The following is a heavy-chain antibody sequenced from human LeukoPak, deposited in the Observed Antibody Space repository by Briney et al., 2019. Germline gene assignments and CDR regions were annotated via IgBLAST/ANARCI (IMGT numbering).Heavy chain of an antibody. D-gene: IGHD4-23*01. CDR2: ISAYNGNT. J-gene: IGHJ3*02. Sequence: ASVNVSCKASGYTFTSYGISWVRQAPGQGLEWMGWISAYNGNTNYAQKLQGRVTMTTDTSTSTAYMELRSLRSEDTAVYYCARDRDYGGNSDDAFDIWGQGTMVTVSS. CDR3: ARDRDYGGNSDDAFDI. CDR1: GYTFTSYG. V-gene: IGHV1-18*01.